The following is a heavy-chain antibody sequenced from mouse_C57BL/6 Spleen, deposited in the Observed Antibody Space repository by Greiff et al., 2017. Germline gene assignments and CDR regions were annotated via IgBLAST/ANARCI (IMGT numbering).Heavy chain of an antibody. Sequence: QVQLKESGPELVKPGASVKLSCKASGYTFTSYDINWVKQRPGQGLEWIGWIYPRDGSTKYNEKFKGKATLPVDTSSSTAYMELHSLTSEDSAVYFCARSELGRDYAMDYWGQGTSVTVSS. J-gene: IGHJ4*01. D-gene: IGHD4-1*01. CDR2: IYPRDGST. CDR1: GYTFTSYD. CDR3: ARSELGRDYAMDY. V-gene: IGHV1-85*01.